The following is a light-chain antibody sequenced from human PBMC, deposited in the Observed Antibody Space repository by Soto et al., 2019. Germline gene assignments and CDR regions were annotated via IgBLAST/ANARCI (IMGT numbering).Light chain of an antibody. J-gene: IGLJ1*01. CDR3: CSYAGSYTHYV. V-gene: IGLV2-11*01. CDR2: DVS. CDR1: SSDVGGYNY. Sequence: QSALTQPRSVSGSPGQSVTISCTGTSSDVGGYNYVSWYQQHPGKAPKLMIYDVSKRPSGVPDRFSGSKSGHTASLTISGLQAEDEADYYCCSYAGSYTHYVFGTGTKVTVL.